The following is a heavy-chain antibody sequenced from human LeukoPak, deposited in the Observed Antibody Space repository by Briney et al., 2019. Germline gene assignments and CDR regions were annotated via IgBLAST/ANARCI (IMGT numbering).Heavy chain of an antibody. V-gene: IGHV3-23*01. J-gene: IGHJ4*02. Sequence: PGGSLRLSCAASGFTFSNYAMSWVRQAPGTGLEWVSAISGSGASTYYADSVKGRFTMSRDNSKNTLYLQMNSLRAEDTAVYYCAKGVGYCSGGSCQQFDYWGQGTLVTVSS. CDR3: AKGVGYCSGGSCQQFDY. D-gene: IGHD2-15*01. CDR2: ISGSGAST. CDR1: GFTFSNYA.